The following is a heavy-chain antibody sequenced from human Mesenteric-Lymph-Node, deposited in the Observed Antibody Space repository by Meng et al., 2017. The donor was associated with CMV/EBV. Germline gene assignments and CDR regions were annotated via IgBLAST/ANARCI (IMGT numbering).Heavy chain of an antibody. J-gene: IGHJ4*02. Sequence: GESLKISCAASGFTFSSYAMHWVRQAPGKGLEWVAVISYDGSNKYYADSVKGRFTISRDNSKNTLFLQMNYLRAEDTAVYFCAKDLLYGGDGNYFDYWGQGTLVTVSS. D-gene: IGHD4-23*01. CDR3: AKDLLYGGDGNYFDY. CDR2: ISYDGSNK. V-gene: IGHV3-30*04. CDR1: GFTFSSYA.